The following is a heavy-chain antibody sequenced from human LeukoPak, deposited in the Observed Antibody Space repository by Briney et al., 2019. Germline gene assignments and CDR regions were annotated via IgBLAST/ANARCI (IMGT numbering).Heavy chain of an antibody. V-gene: IGHV3-11*04. CDR2: ISSSGSTI. J-gene: IGHJ5*02. CDR1: GFTFSDYY. CDR3: VTTMIRGVINEWFDP. D-gene: IGHD3-10*01. Sequence: PGGSLRLSCAASGFTFSDYYMSWIRQAPGKGLEWVSYISSSGSTIYYADSVKGRFTISRDNAKNSLYLQMNSLRAEDTAVYYCVTTMIRGVINEWFDPWGQGTLVTVSS.